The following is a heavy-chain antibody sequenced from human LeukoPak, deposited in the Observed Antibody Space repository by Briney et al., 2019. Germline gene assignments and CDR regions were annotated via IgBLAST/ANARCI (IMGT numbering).Heavy chain of an antibody. CDR1: GFTFSNYA. Sequence: PGGSLRLSCTASGFTFSNYAMSWVRQAPGKGLEWVSAISGSSDDTSYADSVKGRFTISRDNSKNTLFVQMNSLRAEDTAVYYCARRGGDGNPHDYWGQGTLVTVSS. V-gene: IGHV3-23*01. J-gene: IGHJ4*02. CDR2: ISGSSDDT. D-gene: IGHD3-16*01. CDR3: ARRGGDGNPHDY.